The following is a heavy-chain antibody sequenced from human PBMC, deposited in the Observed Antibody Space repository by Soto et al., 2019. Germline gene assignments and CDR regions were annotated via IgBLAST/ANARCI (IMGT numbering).Heavy chain of an antibody. CDR1: GGSISSGDYY. CDR2: IYYSGST. V-gene: IGHV4-30-4*01. J-gene: IGHJ5*02. CDR3: ARTMYDYDSSGYFWFDP. Sequence: SETLSLTCTVSGGSISSGDYYWSWIRQPPGKGLEWIGYIYYSGSTYYNPSLKSRVTISVDTSKNQFSLKLSSVTAADTAVYYCARTMYDYDSSGYFWFDPWGKGTLVPVSS. D-gene: IGHD3-22*01.